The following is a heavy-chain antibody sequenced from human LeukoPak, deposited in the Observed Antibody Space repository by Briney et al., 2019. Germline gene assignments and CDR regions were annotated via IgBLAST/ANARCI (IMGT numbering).Heavy chain of an antibody. D-gene: IGHD3/OR15-3a*01. CDR3: ARQTGSGLFILP. CDR2: INHSGST. J-gene: IGHJ4*02. Sequence: SETLSLTCAVYGGSFSGYYWSWIRQPPGKGLEWIGEINHSGSTNYNPSLKSRVTISVDKSKNQFSLRLTSVTAADTAVYYCARQTGSGLFILPGGQGTLVTVSS. V-gene: IGHV4-34*01. CDR1: GGSFSGYY.